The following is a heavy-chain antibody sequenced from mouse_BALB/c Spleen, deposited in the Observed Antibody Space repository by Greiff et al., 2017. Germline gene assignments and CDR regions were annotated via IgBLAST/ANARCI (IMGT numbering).Heavy chain of an antibody. CDR1: GYTFTSYW. J-gene: IGHJ3*01. CDR2: IYPSDSYT. D-gene: IGHD4-1*01. V-gene: IGHV1-69*02. Sequence: VQLQQPGAELVRPGASVKLSCKASGYTFTSYWINWVKQRPGQGLEWIGNIYPSDSYTNYNQKFKDKATLTVDKSSSTAYMQLSSPTSEDSAVYYCTRGGLGGGFAYWGQGTLVTVSA. CDR3: TRGGLGGGFAY.